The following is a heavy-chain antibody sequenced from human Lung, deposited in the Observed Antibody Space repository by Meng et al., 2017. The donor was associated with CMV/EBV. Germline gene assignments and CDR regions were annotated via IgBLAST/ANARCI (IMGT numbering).Heavy chain of an antibody. J-gene: IGHJ2*01. CDR1: GYTSINYA. CDR2: INTHTGNP. V-gene: IGHV7-4-1*02. Sequence: VRWVHSGSKLKRPGASGKVSCKASGYTSINYAINWVRQAPGKGLEWMGWINTHTGNPTYGQGFTGRFVLSSDTSVSTANLQISSLKAEDTAVYYCARGGPYPDSSGFHWYFDLWGRGTLVTVSS. CDR3: ARGGPYPDSSGFHWYFDL. D-gene: IGHD3-22*01.